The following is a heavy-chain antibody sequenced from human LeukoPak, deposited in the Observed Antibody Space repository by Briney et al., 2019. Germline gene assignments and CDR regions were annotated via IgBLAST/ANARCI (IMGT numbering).Heavy chain of an antibody. V-gene: IGHV1-2*02. CDR3: ARDRVGSGWPRPFYFEF. J-gene: IGHJ4*02. CDR2: MNPNTGAT. Sequence: AAVTVSCKPSGYTFTVYYIHWVRQAPGRGLEWMGWMNPNTGATIYAQKFQGRATLTRDTSINTAYMELSSLGSDDTAIYYCARDRVGSGWPRPFYFEFWGQGTLVTVSS. D-gene: IGHD6-19*01. CDR1: GYTFTVYY.